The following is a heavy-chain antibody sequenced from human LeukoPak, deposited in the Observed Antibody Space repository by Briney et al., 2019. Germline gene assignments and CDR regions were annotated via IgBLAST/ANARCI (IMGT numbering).Heavy chain of an antibody. D-gene: IGHD5-18*01. J-gene: IGHJ4*02. Sequence: GGSLRLSWAASGFTVSSNYMSWVRQAPGKWLEWVSTIYSDGSTYYADSVNDRFTFSRDNSKNTLYLQMKSLRVEDTAVYYCARATRGYSYILDYWGQGTLVTVSS. V-gene: IGHV3-66*01. CDR1: GFTVSSNY. CDR3: ARATRGYSYILDY. CDR2: IYSDGST.